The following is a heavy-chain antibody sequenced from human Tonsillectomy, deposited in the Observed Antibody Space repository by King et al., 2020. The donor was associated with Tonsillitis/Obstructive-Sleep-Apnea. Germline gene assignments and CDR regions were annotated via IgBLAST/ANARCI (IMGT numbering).Heavy chain of an antibody. Sequence: QLVQSGAEVKKPGSPVKVSCKASGGTFRSYAISWVRQAPGQGLEWMGGIIPKFDTANYAQKFQGRVVITADESTSTAYLELSSLRPEDTAVYYWARTSLPVNIVATIPEYYYYYYMDVWGKGTTVAVSS. J-gene: IGHJ6*03. CDR1: GGTFRSYA. CDR3: ARTSLPVNIVATIPEYYYYYYMDV. V-gene: IGHV1-69*12. D-gene: IGHD5-12*01. CDR2: IIPKFDTA.